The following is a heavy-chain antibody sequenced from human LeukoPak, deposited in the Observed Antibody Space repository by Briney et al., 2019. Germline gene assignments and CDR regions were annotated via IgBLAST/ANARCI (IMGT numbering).Heavy chain of an antibody. CDR3: ATSVWPPYSYYYSMDV. D-gene: IGHD2-8*01. CDR1: GGTFSSYA. V-gene: IGHV1-69*13. J-gene: IGHJ6*03. Sequence: ASVKVSCKASGGTFSSYAISWVRQAPGQGLEWMGGIIPIFGTANYARKFQGRVTITADESTSTAYMELSSLRSEDTAVYYCATSVWPPYSYYYSMDVWGKGTTVTVSS. CDR2: IIPIFGTA.